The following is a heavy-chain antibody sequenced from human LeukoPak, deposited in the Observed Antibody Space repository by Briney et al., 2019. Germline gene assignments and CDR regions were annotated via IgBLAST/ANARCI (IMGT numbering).Heavy chain of an antibody. J-gene: IGHJ4*02. V-gene: IGHV1-18*01. CDR3: ARDSGWELKHYFFNY. CDR1: GYTFTNYG. D-gene: IGHD1-26*01. CDR2: ISVYNGYT. Sequence: GASVKVSCKASGYTFTNYGINWVRQAPGQGLEWMGWISVYNGYTDYAKKFQGRVTMTTDTSTRTIYMELRSLTSDDTAIYYCARDSGWELKHYFFNYWGQGTLVTVSS.